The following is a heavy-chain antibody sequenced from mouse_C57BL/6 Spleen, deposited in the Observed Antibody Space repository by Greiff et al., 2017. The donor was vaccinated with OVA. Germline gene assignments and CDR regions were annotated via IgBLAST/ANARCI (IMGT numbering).Heavy chain of an antibody. V-gene: IGHV1-74*01. CDR3: AIPLIYYDYDGFAY. Sequence: QVQLQQPGAELVKPGASVKVSCKASGYTFTSYWMHWVKQRPGQGLEWIGRIHPSDSATNYNQKFKGKATLTVDKSSSTAYMQLSSLTSEDSAVYYCAIPLIYYDYDGFAYWGQGTLVTVSA. J-gene: IGHJ3*01. CDR1: GYTFTSYW. D-gene: IGHD2-4*01. CDR2: IHPSDSAT.